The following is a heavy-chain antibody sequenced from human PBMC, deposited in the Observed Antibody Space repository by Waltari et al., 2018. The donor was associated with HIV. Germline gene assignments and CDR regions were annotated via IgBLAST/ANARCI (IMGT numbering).Heavy chain of an antibody. J-gene: IGHJ4*02. V-gene: IGHV4-34*01. CDR1: GGSFSGYY. Sequence: QVQLQQWGAGLLKPSETLSLTCAVYGGSFSGYYWSWIRQPPGKGLEWIGEINHSGSTNYNPSLKSRVTISVDTSKNQFSLKLSSVTAADTAVYYCARGVRGSGSIWSALFDYWGQGTLVTVSS. CDR2: INHSGST. D-gene: IGHD3-10*01. CDR3: ARGVRGSGSIWSALFDY.